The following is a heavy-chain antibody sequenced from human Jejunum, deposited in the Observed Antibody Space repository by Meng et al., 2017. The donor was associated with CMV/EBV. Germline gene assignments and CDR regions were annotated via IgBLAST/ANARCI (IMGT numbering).Heavy chain of an antibody. V-gene: IGHV3-21*01. CDR1: GFTFRSYW. J-gene: IGHJ5*02. D-gene: IGHD4-17*01. CDR2: ISGSSTYI. Sequence: GFTFRSYWMSWVRQAPGKGLEWLSYISGSSTYIYHADSVKGRFTISRDNAKNSVYLQMNRLRAEDTAVYYCARAIDYGDPNWFDPWGQGTLVTVSS. CDR3: ARAIDYGDPNWFDP.